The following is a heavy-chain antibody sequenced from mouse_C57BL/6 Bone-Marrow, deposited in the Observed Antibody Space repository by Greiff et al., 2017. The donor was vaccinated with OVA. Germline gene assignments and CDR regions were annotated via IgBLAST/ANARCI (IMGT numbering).Heavy chain of an antibody. CDR1: GYAFSSSW. CDR3: ANYYGSPYYFDY. V-gene: IGHV1-82*01. D-gene: IGHD1-1*01. Sequence: VQLQQSGPELVKPGASVKISCKASGYAFSSSWMNWVKQRPGKGPEWIGRIYPGDGDTNYNGKFKGKATLTADKSSSTAYMQLSSLTSEDSAVYFCANYYGSPYYFDYWGQGTTLTVSS. J-gene: IGHJ2*01. CDR2: IYPGDGDT.